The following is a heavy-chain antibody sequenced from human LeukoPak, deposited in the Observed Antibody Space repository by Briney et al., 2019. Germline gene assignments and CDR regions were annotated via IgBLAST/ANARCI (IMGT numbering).Heavy chain of an antibody. Sequence: GGSLRLSCAASGFTSSDYAFHWVRQAPGQGLEWVAVISRDGGYTYYADSVRGRFTISRDSSENTLYLQMNSLRGGDTAVYYCAKVGDSSSFDHWGQGTLSSSPQ. J-gene: IGHJ4*02. CDR2: ISRDGGYT. V-gene: IGHV3-30*18. CDR1: GFTSSDYA. D-gene: IGHD6-19*01. CDR3: AKVGDSSSFDH.